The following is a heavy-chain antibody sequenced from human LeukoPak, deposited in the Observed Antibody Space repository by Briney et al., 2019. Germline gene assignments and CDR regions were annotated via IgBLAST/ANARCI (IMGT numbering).Heavy chain of an antibody. Sequence: GGSLRLSCAASGFTFGSYEMNWVRQAPGKGVEGVAFISSSGSTIYYADSVKGRITISRDNAKDSLFLQMNSLRAEDTAVYYCARGGVATFRFSLRPLDHWGQGTLVTVSS. CDR3: ARGGVATFRFSLRPLDH. CDR2: ISSSGSTI. V-gene: IGHV3-48*03. J-gene: IGHJ4*02. CDR1: GFTFGSYE. D-gene: IGHD5-12*01.